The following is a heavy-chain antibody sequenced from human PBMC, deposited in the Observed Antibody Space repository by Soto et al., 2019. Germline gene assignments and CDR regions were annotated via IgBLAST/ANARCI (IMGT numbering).Heavy chain of an antibody. J-gene: IGHJ5*02. V-gene: IGHV3-49*03. Sequence: GGSLRLSCTASGFTFGDYAMSWFRQAPGKGLEWVGFIRSKAYGGTTEYAASVKGRFTISRDDSKSIAYLQMNSLKTEDTAVYYCTREGKSLLVATSRPYWFDPWGQGTLVTVSS. CDR3: TREGKSLLVATSRPYWFDP. CDR1: GFTFGDYA. CDR2: IRSKAYGGTT. D-gene: IGHD5-12*01.